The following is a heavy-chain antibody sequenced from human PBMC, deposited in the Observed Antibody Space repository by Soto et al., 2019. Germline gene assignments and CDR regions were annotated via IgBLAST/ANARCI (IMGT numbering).Heavy chain of an antibody. CDR1: GGSISSGGYY. D-gene: IGHD5-12*01. V-gene: IGHV4-31*03. CDR2: IYYSGST. Sequence: QVQLQESGPGLVKPSQILSLTCTVSGGSISSGGYYWSWIRQHPGKGLEWIGYIYYSGSTYYNPSLKSRVTISVDTSKNQFSLKLSSVTAADTAVYYCARAPGEYSGYEYYMDVWGKGTTVTVSS. J-gene: IGHJ6*03. CDR3: ARAPGEYSGYEYYMDV.